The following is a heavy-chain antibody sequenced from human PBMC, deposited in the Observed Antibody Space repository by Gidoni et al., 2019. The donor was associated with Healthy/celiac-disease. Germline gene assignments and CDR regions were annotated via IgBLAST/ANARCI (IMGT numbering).Heavy chain of an antibody. V-gene: IGHV4-34*01. CDR2: INHSGST. CDR3: ARGPRIAVAFDY. Sequence: QVQLQQWGAGLLKPSETLSLTCAVSGGSFSGYYWSWIRQPPGKGLEWIGEINHSGSTNYNPSLKSRVTISVDTSKNQFSLKLSSVTAADTAVYYCARGPRIAVAFDYWGQGTLVTVSS. D-gene: IGHD6-19*01. J-gene: IGHJ4*02. CDR1: GGSFSGYY.